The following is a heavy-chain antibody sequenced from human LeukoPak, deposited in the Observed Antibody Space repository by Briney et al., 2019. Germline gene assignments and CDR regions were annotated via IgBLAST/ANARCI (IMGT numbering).Heavy chain of an antibody. Sequence: ASVKVSCKASGYTFTSYGISWVRQAPGQGLEWMGWISAYNGNTNYPQKFQDRVTMTTDTSTSIAYMEPRSLRSDDTAVYYCARDVLLVVGYSSGWYFDYWGQGTLVTVSS. CDR2: ISAYNGNT. CDR3: ARDVLLVVGYSSGWYFDY. D-gene: IGHD6-19*01. J-gene: IGHJ4*02. CDR1: GYTFTSYG. V-gene: IGHV1-18*01.